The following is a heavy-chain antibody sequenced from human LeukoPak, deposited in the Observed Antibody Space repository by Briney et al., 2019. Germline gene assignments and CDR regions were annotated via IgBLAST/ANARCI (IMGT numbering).Heavy chain of an antibody. J-gene: IGHJ1*01. CDR2: IYDSGST. V-gene: IGHV4-59*01. CDR3: ARESGSGYFQE. D-gene: IGHD3-10*01. CDR1: GGSIRSYY. Sequence: PSETLSLTCTVSGGSIRSYYWSWIRQPPGKGLEWIGYIYDSGSTNYNPSLKSRVTISVDTSKNQFSLKLSSVTAADTAVYYCARESGSGYFQEWGQGTLVTVSS.